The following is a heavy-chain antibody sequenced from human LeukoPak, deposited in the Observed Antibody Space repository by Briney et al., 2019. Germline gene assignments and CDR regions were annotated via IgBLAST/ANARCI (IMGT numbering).Heavy chain of an antibody. Sequence: SVKVSCKASGGTFSSYAISWVRQAPGQGLEWMGGIIPIFGTANYAQKFQGRVTITADKSTSTAYMELSSLRSEDTAVYYCASLRGDSRDGYIVEAFDIWGQGTMVTVSS. CDR1: GGTFSSYA. CDR2: IIPIFGTA. J-gene: IGHJ3*02. V-gene: IGHV1-69*06. D-gene: IGHD5-24*01. CDR3: ASLRGDSRDGYIVEAFDI.